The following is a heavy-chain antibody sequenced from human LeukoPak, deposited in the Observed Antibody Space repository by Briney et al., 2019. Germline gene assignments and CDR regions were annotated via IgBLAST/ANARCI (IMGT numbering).Heavy chain of an antibody. CDR3: ARDMYYYDSSGYYYPRTFDY. J-gene: IGHJ4*02. CDR2: IYYSGST. Sequence: PSETLSLTCTVSGGSISSYYWSWIRQPPGKGLEWIGYIYYSGSTNYNPSLKSQVTISVDTSKNQFSLKLSSVTAADTAVYYCARDMYYYDSSGYYYPRTFDYWGQGTLVTVSS. V-gene: IGHV4-59*12. CDR1: GGSISSYY. D-gene: IGHD3-22*01.